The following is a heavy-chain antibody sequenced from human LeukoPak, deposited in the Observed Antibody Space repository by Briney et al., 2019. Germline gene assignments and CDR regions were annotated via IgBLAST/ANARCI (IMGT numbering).Heavy chain of an antibody. V-gene: IGHV3-74*01. CDR3: ARDLGQYYDTSDNWFDP. CDR1: GFTFRNYP. Sequence: PGGSLRLSCLGSGFTFRNYPMYWVRQAPGKGLEWVSRINSDGINTSYADSVKGRFTISRDNAKNTLNLQMNSLRAEDTAVYYCARDLGQYYDTSDNWFDPWGQGTLVTVSS. J-gene: IGHJ5*02. CDR2: INSDGINT. D-gene: IGHD3-22*01.